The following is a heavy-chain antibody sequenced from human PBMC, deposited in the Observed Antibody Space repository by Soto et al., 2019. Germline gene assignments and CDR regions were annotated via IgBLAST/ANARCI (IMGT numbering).Heavy chain of an antibody. D-gene: IGHD6-13*01. CDR1: GGTFSSYA. CDR3: ARGGGDSSSLWQTFFDY. V-gene: IGHV1-69*01. CDR2: IIPIFGTA. Sequence: QVQLVQSGAEVKKPGSSVKVSCKASGGTFSSYAISWVRQAPGQGLEWMGGIIPIFGTANYAQKFQGRVTITADESTSTAYMERSSLRSEDTAVYYCARGGGDSSSLWQTFFDYWGQGTLVTVSS. J-gene: IGHJ4*02.